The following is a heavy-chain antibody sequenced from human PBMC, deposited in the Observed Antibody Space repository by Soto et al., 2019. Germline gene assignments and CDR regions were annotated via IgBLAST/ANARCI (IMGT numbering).Heavy chain of an antibody. D-gene: IGHD2-2*01. V-gene: IGHV1-3*01. CDR3: ARYCISTSCLYYYYYGMDV. CDR1: GYTFTSYA. Sequence: GASVKVSCKASGYTFTSYAMHWVRQAPGQRLEWMGWINAGNGNTKYSQKFQGRVTITRDTSASTAYMELSSLRSEDTAVYYCARYCISTSCLYYYYYGMDVWGQGTTVTVSS. CDR2: INAGNGNT. J-gene: IGHJ6*02.